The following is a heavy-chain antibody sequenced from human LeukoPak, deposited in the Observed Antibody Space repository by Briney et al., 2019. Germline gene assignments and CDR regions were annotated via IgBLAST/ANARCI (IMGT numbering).Heavy chain of an antibody. V-gene: IGHV3-48*03. J-gene: IGHJ4*02. CDR2: ISSRGSTI. D-gene: IGHD1-26*01. Sequence: GGSLRLPCAASGFTFSSYEMNWVRQAPGKGLEWVSYISSRGSTIYYADSVKGRFTISRHNANNSLYLQMNSLRAEDTAVYYCARLNSGSYYQPFDYWGQGTLVTVSS. CDR1: GFTFSSYE. CDR3: ARLNSGSYYQPFDY.